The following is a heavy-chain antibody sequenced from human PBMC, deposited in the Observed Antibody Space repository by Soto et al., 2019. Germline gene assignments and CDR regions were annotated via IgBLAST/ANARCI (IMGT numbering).Heavy chain of an antibody. D-gene: IGHD1-26*01. CDR3: AKDVRGIVGAWDAFDI. CDR1: GFTFSSYA. CDR2: ISGSGGST. V-gene: IGHV3-23*01. Sequence: EVQLLESGGGLVQPGGSLRLSCAASGFTFSSYAMSWVRQAPGKGLEWVSAISGSGGSTYYAGSVKGRFTISRDNSKNTLYRQMNSLRAEDTAVYYCAKDVRGIVGAWDAFDIWGQGTMVTVSS. J-gene: IGHJ3*02.